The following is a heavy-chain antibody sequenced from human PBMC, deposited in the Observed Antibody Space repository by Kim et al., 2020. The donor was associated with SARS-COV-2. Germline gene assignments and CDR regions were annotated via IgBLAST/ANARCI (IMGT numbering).Heavy chain of an antibody. CDR3: ARGRAGVVPSPIMGLGPYYDYYVLDV. D-gene: IGHD3-3*01. CDR2: IDHSGAT. V-gene: IGHV4-34*01. CDR1: VGSFSDYH. Sequence: ETLSLTCAVYVGSFSDYHWTWIRQSPGKGLEWIGEIDHSGATNYTPSLKSRVAISVDTSKNQFSLKLKSVTAADTAVYFCARGRAGVVPSPIMGLGPYYDYYVLDVWGQGTAVSVSS. J-gene: IGHJ6*02.